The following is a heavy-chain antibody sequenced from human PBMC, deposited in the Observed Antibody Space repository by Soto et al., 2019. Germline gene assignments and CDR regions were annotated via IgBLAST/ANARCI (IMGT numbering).Heavy chain of an antibody. J-gene: IGHJ6*02. V-gene: IGHV3-23*01. D-gene: IGHD3-3*02. CDR2: ISNSGSST. CDR3: AKFICGSTIYYYGMDV. CDR1: GFTFSTYA. Sequence: EVQLLESGGGLVQPGGSLRLSCAASGFTFSTYAMTWVRQAPGKGLEWVSIISNSGSSTYYADSVKGRFTISRDNSKNTLYLQMNSLTAEDTAVYYCAKFICGSTIYYYGMDVWGQGTTVTVSS.